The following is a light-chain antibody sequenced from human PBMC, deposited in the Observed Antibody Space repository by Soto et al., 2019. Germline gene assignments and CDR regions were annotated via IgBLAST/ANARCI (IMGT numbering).Light chain of an antibody. J-gene: IGLJ1*01. Sequence: QSALTQPASVSGSPGQSITISCTGISSDVGSYNLVSWYQQHPGKAPKVMIYEGSKRPSGVSSRFSGSQSGNTASLTISWLQAEDEADYYCCSYAGGSALNYVFGTGTKVTVL. CDR3: CSYAGGSALNYV. CDR1: SSDVGSYNL. V-gene: IGLV2-23*01. CDR2: EGS.